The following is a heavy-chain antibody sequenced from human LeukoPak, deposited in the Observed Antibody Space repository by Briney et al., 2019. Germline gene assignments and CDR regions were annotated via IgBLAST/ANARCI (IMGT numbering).Heavy chain of an antibody. CDR3: ARVRKTNPDDDFWSGYYYYYGMDV. J-gene: IGHJ6*02. Sequence: GGSLRLSCAASGFTFSSYWMSWVRQAPGEGLEWVAHIKQDGSEKYYVDSVKGRFTISRDNAKNSLYLQMNSLRAEDTAVYYCARVRKTNPDDDFWSGYYYYYGMDVWGQGTTVTVSS. D-gene: IGHD3-3*01. CDR1: GFTFSSYW. CDR2: IKQDGSEK. V-gene: IGHV3-7*03.